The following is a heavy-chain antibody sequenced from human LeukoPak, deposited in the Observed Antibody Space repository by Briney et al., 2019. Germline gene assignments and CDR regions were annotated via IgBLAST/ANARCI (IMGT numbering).Heavy chain of an antibody. Sequence: ASVKVSCKASGYIFTGYYMHWVRQPPGQGLEWMGWLNPNSGGTNYAQKFEGRVIMTRDTSISTVYMEVRRLRSDDTAVYYCARDAQFTVVVPAAKLNYMDVWGKGTTVTVPS. CDR1: GYIFTGYY. V-gene: IGHV1-2*02. CDR2: LNPNSGGT. D-gene: IGHD2-2*01. J-gene: IGHJ6*03. CDR3: ARDAQFTVVVPAAKLNYMDV.